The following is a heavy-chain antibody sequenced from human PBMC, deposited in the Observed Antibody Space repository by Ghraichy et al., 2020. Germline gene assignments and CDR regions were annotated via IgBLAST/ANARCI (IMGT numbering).Heavy chain of an antibody. CDR1: GGTFSSYA. CDR3: ARDNRMVRARLYNWFDP. V-gene: IGHV1-69*10. D-gene: IGHD3-10*01. J-gene: IGHJ5*02. CDR2: IIPIFGIA. Sequence: SVKVSCKASGGTFSSYAISWVRQAPGQGLEWMGGIIPIFGIANYAQKFQGRVTITADKSTSTAYMELSSLRSEDTAVYYCARDNRMVRARLYNWFDPWGQGTLVTVSS.